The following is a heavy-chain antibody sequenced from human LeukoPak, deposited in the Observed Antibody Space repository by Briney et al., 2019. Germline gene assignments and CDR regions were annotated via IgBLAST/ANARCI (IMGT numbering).Heavy chain of an antibody. V-gene: IGHV1-2*02. J-gene: IGHJ3*02. D-gene: IGHD3-22*01. CDR3: AREMDSSEAFDI. Sequence: ASVRVSCKTSGYTFTSYGISWVRQAPGQGLEWMGWINPSRGGTNYAQKFQARVTMTRDTSIATTYMELNRLTSDDTAVYFCAREMDSSEAFDIWGQGTLVTVSS. CDR1: GYTFTSYG. CDR2: INPSRGGT.